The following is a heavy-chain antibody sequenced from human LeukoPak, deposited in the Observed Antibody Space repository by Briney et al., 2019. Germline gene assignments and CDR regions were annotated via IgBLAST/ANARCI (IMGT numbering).Heavy chain of an antibody. CDR3: ARGFFGGYYFDY. Sequence: GASVKVSCKASGGTFSSYAISWVHRPPGQGLGGRGGIIPIFGTANYAQKFQGRVTITADESTSTAYMELSSLRSEDTAVYYCARGFFGGYYFDYWGQGTLVTVSS. V-gene: IGHV1-69*13. D-gene: IGHD6-25*01. J-gene: IGHJ4*02. CDR2: IIPIFGTA. CDR1: GGTFSSYA.